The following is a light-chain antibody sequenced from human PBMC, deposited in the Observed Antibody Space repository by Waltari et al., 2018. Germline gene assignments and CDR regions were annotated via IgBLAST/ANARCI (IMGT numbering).Light chain of an antibody. CDR2: DVS. Sequence: QSALTQPASVSGSPGQSITIPCTGTSRDVGGYNYVSWYQQHPGKAPKLMIYDVSNRPSGVSNRFSGSKSGNTASLTISGLQAEDEADYYCSSYTSSSTPLWVFGTGTKVTVL. CDR1: SRDVGGYNY. J-gene: IGLJ1*01. CDR3: SSYTSSSTPLWV. V-gene: IGLV2-14*03.